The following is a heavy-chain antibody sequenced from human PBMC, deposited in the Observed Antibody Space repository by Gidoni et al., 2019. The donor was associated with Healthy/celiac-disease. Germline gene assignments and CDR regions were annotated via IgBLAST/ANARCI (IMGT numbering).Heavy chain of an antibody. CDR3: ARGGYSSSWSSAEYFQH. J-gene: IGHJ1*01. V-gene: IGHV4-34*01. D-gene: IGHD6-13*01. Sequence: KSRVTISVDTSKNQFSLKLSSVTAADTAVYYCARGGYSSSWSSAEYFQHWGQGTLVTVSS.